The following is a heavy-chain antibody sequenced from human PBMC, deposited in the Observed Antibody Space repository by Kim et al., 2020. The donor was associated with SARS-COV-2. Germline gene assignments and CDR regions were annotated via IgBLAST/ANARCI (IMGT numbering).Heavy chain of an antibody. Sequence: SETLSLTCTVSGGSVSSGSYYWSWIRQSPGKGLEWIGHVYFDGRTDSNPSLKSRVTILLDTSKNQFSLKLRSVTAADTAVYYCARDKGRRGYFDYWGQGT. V-gene: IGHV4-61*01. D-gene: IGHD2-15*01. CDR3: ARDKGRRGYFDY. CDR2: VYFDGRT. CDR1: GGSVSSGSYY. J-gene: IGHJ4*02.